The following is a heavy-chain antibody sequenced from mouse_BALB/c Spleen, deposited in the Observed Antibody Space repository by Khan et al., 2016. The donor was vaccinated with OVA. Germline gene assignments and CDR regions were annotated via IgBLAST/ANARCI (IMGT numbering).Heavy chain of an antibody. V-gene: IGHV2-6-5*01. Sequence: QVQLKESGPGLVAPSQSLSITCTVSGFSLTDYGVSWIRQPPGKGLEWLGVIWGGGSTYYNSALKSRLSLSKDNSKSQVFLKMNSLQTDDTAMYYCAKGIWSYYFALDYWGQGTSVTVPS. D-gene: IGHD1-1*02. J-gene: IGHJ4*01. CDR2: IWGGGST. CDR3: AKGIWSYYFALDY. CDR1: GFSLTDYG.